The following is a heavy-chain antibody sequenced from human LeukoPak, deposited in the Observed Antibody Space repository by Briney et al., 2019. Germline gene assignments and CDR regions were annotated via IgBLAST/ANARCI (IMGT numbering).Heavy chain of an antibody. Sequence: ASVKVSRKASGYAFTGYYMHWVRQAPGQGLEWMGWINPNSGDSNYAQKFQGRVTLTRDTSISTAYMELSRLRSDDTAVYYCARIGTWPSNDFDYWGQGTLVTVSS. CDR2: INPNSGDS. J-gene: IGHJ4*02. V-gene: IGHV1-2*02. D-gene: IGHD1-26*01. CDR3: ARIGTWPSNDFDY. CDR1: GYAFTGYY.